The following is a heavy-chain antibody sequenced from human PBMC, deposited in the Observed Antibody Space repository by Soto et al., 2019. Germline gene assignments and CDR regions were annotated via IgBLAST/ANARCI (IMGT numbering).Heavy chain of an antibody. CDR2: IYYSGST. Sequence: SETLSLTCTVSGGSISSSSYYWGWIRQPPGKGLEWIGSIYYSGSTYYNPSLKSRVTISVDTSKNQFSLKLSSVTAADTAVYYCARVRSTIFGVVRDPYYYYGMDVWGQGTTVTVSS. D-gene: IGHD3-3*01. V-gene: IGHV4-39*07. CDR3: ARVRSTIFGVVRDPYYYYGMDV. J-gene: IGHJ6*02. CDR1: GGSISSSSYY.